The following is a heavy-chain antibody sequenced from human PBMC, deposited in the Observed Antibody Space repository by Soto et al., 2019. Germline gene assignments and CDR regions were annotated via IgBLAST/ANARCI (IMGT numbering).Heavy chain of an antibody. J-gene: IGHJ4*02. Sequence: GGSLRLSCAASGFTFSSYGMHWVRQAPGKGLEWVAVISYDGSNKYYADSVKGRFTISRDNSKNTLYLQMNSLRAEDTAVYYCAKLPTDCSGGSCYLNYWGQGTLVTVSS. CDR1: GFTFSSYG. CDR2: ISYDGSNK. D-gene: IGHD2-15*01. V-gene: IGHV3-30*18. CDR3: AKLPTDCSGGSCYLNY.